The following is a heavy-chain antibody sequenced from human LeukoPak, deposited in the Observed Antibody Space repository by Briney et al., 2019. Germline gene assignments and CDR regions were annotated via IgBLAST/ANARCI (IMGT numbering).Heavy chain of an antibody. CDR2: IYYSGST. V-gene: IGHV4-59*01. CDR1: GGSISSYY. D-gene: IGHD2-21*02. Sequence: SETLSLTCTVSGGSISSYYWSWIRQPPGKGLEWIGYIYYSGSTNYNPSLKSRVTISVDTSKNQFSLKLSSVTAADTAVYYCARAILGDFGTNWFDPWGQGTLVTVSS. J-gene: IGHJ5*02. CDR3: ARAILGDFGTNWFDP.